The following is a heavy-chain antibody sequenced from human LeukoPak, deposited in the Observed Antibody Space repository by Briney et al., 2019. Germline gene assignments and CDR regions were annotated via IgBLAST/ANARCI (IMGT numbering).Heavy chain of an antibody. CDR3: AKGGGLAAAFDH. Sequence: GGSLRLSCTASGFTVSSNYMSWVRQTPGKGLEWVSIISGSGGTTYHADSVKGRFTISRDNSKNMLYLQMNSLRADDTAVYYCAKGGGLAAAFDHWGRGALVTVSS. D-gene: IGHD6-13*01. V-gene: IGHV3-23*01. CDR2: ISGSGGTT. CDR1: GFTVSSNY. J-gene: IGHJ4*02.